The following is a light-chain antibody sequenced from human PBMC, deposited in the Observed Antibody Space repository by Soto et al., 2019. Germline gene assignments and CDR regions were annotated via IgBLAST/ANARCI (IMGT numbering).Light chain of an antibody. CDR1: QSISSY. J-gene: IGKJ1*01. CDR2: AAS. CDR3: QQSYSTPPWT. Sequence: DIQMTQSPSSLSASVGDRVTITCRASQSISSYLNWYQQKPGKAPKLLIYAASSLQSGVPSRFSGSGSGKDFTLTISSLQPEDFATYYCQQSYSTPPWTFGQGTKVDIK. V-gene: IGKV1-39*01.